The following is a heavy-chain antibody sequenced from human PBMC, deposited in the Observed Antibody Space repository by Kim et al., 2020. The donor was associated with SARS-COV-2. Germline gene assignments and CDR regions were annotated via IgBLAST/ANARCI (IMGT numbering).Heavy chain of an antibody. Sequence: GGSLRLSCAASGFTFSSYSMNWVRQAPGKGLEWVSSISSSSNYIYYADSVKGRFTISRDNAKNSLYLQMNSLRAEDTAVYYCARDLVQGYGMDVWGQGTT. CDR3: ARDLVQGYGMDV. V-gene: IGHV3-21*01. CDR2: ISSSSNYI. D-gene: IGHD3-10*01. CDR1: GFTFSSYS. J-gene: IGHJ6*02.